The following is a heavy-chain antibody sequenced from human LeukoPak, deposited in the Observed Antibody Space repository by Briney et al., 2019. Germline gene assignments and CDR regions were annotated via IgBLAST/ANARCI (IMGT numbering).Heavy chain of an antibody. D-gene: IGHD6-13*01. V-gene: IGHV4-59*01. CDR1: GGSISSYY. CDR3: ARDPSLYSSSWYGNFDY. CDR2: IYYSGST. Sequence: PSETLSLTCTVSGGSISSYYWSWIRQPPGKGLAWIGYIYYSGSTNYNPSLKSRVTISVDTSKNQFSLKLSSVTAADTAVYYCARDPSLYSSSWYGNFDYWGQGTLVTVSS. J-gene: IGHJ4*02.